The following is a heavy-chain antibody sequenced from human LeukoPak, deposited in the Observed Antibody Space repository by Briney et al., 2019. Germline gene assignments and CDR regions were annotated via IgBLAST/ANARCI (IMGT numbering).Heavy chain of an antibody. Sequence: SETLSLTCAVYGGSFSGYYWSWIRQPPGKGLEWIGEINHSGSTNYNPSLKSRVTISVDTSKNQFSLKLSSVTAADTAVYYCARGPTASGGYWGQGTLVTVSS. CDR2: INHSGST. D-gene: IGHD1-14*01. CDR1: GGSFSGYY. V-gene: IGHV4-34*01. CDR3: ARGPTASGGY. J-gene: IGHJ4*02.